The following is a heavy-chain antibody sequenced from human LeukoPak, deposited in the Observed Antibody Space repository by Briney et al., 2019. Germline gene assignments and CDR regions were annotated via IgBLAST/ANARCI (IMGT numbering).Heavy chain of an antibody. Sequence: GGSLRLSCAASGFAFDDYAMHWVRQAPGKGLEWVSGIGWNSGGIGYADSVKGRFTISRDNAKNSLYLQMNRLRVEDTAVYYCARIRFGESYAPKSYYYYYMDVWGIGTTVTISS. J-gene: IGHJ6*03. D-gene: IGHD3-10*01. CDR3: ARIRFGESYAPKSYYYYYMDV. CDR2: IGWNSGGI. V-gene: IGHV3-9*01. CDR1: GFAFDDYA.